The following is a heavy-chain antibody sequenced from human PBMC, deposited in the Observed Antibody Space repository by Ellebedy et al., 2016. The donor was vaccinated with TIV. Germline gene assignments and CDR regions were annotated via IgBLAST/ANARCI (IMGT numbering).Heavy chain of an antibody. D-gene: IGHD4/OR15-4a*01. V-gene: IGHV4-59*11. CDR1: GGSISRLY. CDR3: AGAPNQDFYDV. J-gene: IGHJ4*02. CDR2: SYYNGST. Sequence: MPSETLSLTCSVPGGSISRLYWSWVRHPPGKGLQWIGFSYYNGSTNYNPSLKSRVTISVDTWKNQVSLRMSSVTASDTAVYYCAGAPNQDFYDVWGQGALVTVSS.